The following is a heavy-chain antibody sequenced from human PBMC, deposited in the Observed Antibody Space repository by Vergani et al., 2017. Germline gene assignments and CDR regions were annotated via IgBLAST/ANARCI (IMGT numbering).Heavy chain of an antibody. V-gene: IGHV3-11*06. CDR1: GFTFSDYY. D-gene: IGHD2-2*01. J-gene: IGHJ6*02. Sequence: QVQLVESGGGLVKPGGSLRLSCAASGFTFSDYYMSWIRQAPGKGLEWVSYISSSSSYTNYADSVKGRFTISRDNAKNSLYLQMNSLRAEDTAVYYCAREAYCSSTSCYPGDMPHYYYYGMDVWGQGTTVTVSS. CDR3: AREAYCSSTSCYPGDMPHYYYYGMDV. CDR2: ISSSSSYT.